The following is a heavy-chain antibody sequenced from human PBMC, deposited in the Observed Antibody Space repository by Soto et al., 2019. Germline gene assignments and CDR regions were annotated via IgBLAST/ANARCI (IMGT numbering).Heavy chain of an antibody. CDR3: ARAPLGIIVAPDF. CDR2: MNPNTGNT. V-gene: IGHV1-8*01. Sequence: ASVKVSCKASGYTFTSYDINWVRQATGQGLEWMGWMNPNTGNTGYAQKFQGRVTMTRNTSISTAYMELSSLRSEDTAVYYCARAPLGIIVAPDFWGQGTLVTVSS. J-gene: IGHJ4*02. D-gene: IGHD3-22*01. CDR1: GYTFTSYD.